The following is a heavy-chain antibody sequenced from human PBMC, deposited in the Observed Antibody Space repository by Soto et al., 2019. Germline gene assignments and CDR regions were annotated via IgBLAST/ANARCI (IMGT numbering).Heavy chain of an antibody. V-gene: IGHV3-72*01. D-gene: IGHD2-2*02. CDR1: GFTFSDHY. Sequence: GGSLRLSCAASGFTFSDHYMDWVRQAPGKGLEWVGRIRNKANSYTTEYAASVKGRFTISRDDSKNSLFLQMNSLKTDDTAVYYCARGGYCSRTSCYSDYYGMDVWGQGITVTVSS. CDR2: IRNKANSYTT. J-gene: IGHJ6*02. CDR3: ARGGYCSRTSCYSDYYGMDV.